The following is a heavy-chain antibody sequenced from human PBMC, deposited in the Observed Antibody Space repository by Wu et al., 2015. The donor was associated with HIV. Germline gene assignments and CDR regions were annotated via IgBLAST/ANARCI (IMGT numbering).Heavy chain of an antibody. Sequence: QVQLVQSGAEVKKPGASVKVSCRPAGYTFTSYDINWVRQAAGQGLEWMGWMNPNSGNTGYAQNFQGRVEMTRNTSISTAYMELSSLRSEDTAVYFXARGRMLGTYYFDYWGQGTLVTVSS. D-gene: IGHD1-1*01. CDR1: GYTFTSYD. CDR3: ARGRMLGTYYFDY. J-gene: IGHJ4*02. CDR2: MNPNSGNT. V-gene: IGHV1-8*01.